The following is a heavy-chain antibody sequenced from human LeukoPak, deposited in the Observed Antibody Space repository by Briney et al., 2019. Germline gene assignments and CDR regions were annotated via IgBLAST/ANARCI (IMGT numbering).Heavy chain of an antibody. CDR1: GGSFSGYY. CDR2: INHSGST. J-gene: IGHJ6*02. V-gene: IGHV4-34*01. D-gene: IGHD3-22*01. Sequence: SETLSLTCAVYGGSFSGYYWSWIRQPPGKGLEWIGEINHSGSTNYNPSLKSRVTISVDTSKNQFSLKLSSVTAADTAVYYCASPDPKNYDSSDGPPYYYYGMDVWGQGTTVTVSS. CDR3: ASPDPKNYDSSDGPPYYYYGMDV.